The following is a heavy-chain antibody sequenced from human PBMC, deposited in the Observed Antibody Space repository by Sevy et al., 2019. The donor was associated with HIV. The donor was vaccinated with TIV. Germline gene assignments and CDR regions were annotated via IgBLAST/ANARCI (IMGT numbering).Heavy chain of an antibody. V-gene: IGHV4-59*01. CDR2: IFYRGST. CDR1: GGSFSTDY. CDR3: ARGNTAMVPPYYDY. Sequence: SETLSLTCTVSGGSFSTDYWTWIRQPPGKGLEWIGYIFYRGSTNYNPSLKSRITMSINASRNQLSLKLSSVTAADTAFYYCARGNTAMVPPYYDYWGQGTLVTVSS. D-gene: IGHD5-18*01. J-gene: IGHJ4*02.